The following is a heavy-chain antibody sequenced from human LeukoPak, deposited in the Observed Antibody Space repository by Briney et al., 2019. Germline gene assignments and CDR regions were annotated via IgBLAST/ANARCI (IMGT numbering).Heavy chain of an antibody. CDR1: GLTLSSTY. D-gene: IGHD4-23*01. J-gene: IGHJ4*02. V-gene: IGHV3-66*01. CDR2: IYSDGST. CDR3: ARRPDYGGTPTFDY. Sequence: VGSLRLSCAASGLTLSSTYMSWVRQAPGKGLEWVSVIYSDGSTYYADSVKGRFTISRDNSKNTVYLQMNSLRAEDTAVYFCARRPDYGGTPTFDYWGQGTLVTVSS.